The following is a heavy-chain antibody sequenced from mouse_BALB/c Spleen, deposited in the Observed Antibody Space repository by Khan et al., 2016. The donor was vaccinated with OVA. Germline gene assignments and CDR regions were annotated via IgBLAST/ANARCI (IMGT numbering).Heavy chain of an antibody. CDR2: ISYSGST. V-gene: IGHV3-2*02. Sequence: VQLQQSGPGLVKPSQSLSLTCTVTGYSITSGYGWNWIRQFPGNKLEWMGYISYSGSTNYNPSLKSRISITRVTSKNQFFLQFNSVTTEDTATYYCARTARIKYWGQGTTLTVSS. J-gene: IGHJ2*01. CDR3: ARTARIKY. CDR1: GYSITSGYG. D-gene: IGHD1-2*01.